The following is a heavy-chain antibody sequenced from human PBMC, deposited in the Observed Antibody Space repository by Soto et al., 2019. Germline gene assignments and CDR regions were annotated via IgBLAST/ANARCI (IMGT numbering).Heavy chain of an antibody. J-gene: IGHJ5*02. CDR3: ARARRVKPWFDP. CDR1: GGSISSGDYY. Sequence: QVQLQESGPGLVKPSQTLSLTCTVSGGSISSGDYYWSWIRQPPGKGLEWIGYIYYSGSTYYNPSLKRRVTISVDTSKNQFSLKLSSVTAADTAVYYSARARRVKPWFDPWGQGTLVTVSS. V-gene: IGHV4-30-4*01. CDR2: IYYSGST.